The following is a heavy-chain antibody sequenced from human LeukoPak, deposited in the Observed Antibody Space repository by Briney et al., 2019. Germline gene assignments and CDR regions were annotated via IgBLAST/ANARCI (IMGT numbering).Heavy chain of an antibody. CDR2: MDASGTTV. Sequence: GGSLRLSCAASGFTFSGYSMSWIRQAPGKGREWVSYMDASGTTVLYADSVKGRFTISRDNAKNSLSLQMNSLRADDTALYYCARDGTFDIWGQGTMVTVSS. CDR1: GFTFSGYS. V-gene: IGHV3-11*04. CDR3: ARDGTFDI. J-gene: IGHJ3*02. D-gene: IGHD1-26*01.